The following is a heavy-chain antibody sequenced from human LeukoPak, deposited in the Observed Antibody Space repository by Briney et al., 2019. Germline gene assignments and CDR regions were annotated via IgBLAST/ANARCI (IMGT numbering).Heavy chain of an antibody. CDR2: ISGSGGST. D-gene: IGHD6-19*01. J-gene: IGHJ4*02. Sequence: GGSLRLSCAASGFTVSSNYMSWVRQAPGKGLEWVSAISGSGGSTYYADSVKGRFTISRDNSKNTLYLQMNSLRAEDTAVYYCAKYWGERQVPYFDYWGQGTLVTVSS. CDR1: GFTVSSNY. V-gene: IGHV3-23*01. CDR3: AKYWGERQVPYFDY.